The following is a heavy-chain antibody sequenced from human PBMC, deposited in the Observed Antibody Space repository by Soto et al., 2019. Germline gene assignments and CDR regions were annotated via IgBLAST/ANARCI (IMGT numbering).Heavy chain of an antibody. Sequence: GASVKVSCKASGYTFGSYGISWVRQAPGQGLEWMGWVSGYNAEIKYAERFQGRVTMTTDTSTNTAYLELRSLRSDDTALYFCARDATGTVWFDPWGKGTLVTVSS. J-gene: IGHJ5*02. D-gene: IGHD1-1*01. V-gene: IGHV1-18*01. CDR1: GYTFGSYG. CDR3: ARDATGTVWFDP. CDR2: VSGYNAEI.